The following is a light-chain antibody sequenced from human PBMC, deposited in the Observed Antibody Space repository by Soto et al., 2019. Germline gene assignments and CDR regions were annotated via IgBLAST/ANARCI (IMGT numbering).Light chain of an antibody. CDR1: SSNIGSNT. CDR2: SND. Sequence: QSVLTQAPSASGTPGQRVTISCSGSSSNIGSNTVSWYQQVPGTAPKLLIYSNDQRPSGVPDRFSGSKSGTSASLAIGGLQSEDEADYYCEAWDGSLNGWVFGGGTKVTVL. J-gene: IGLJ2*01. CDR3: EAWDGSLNGWV. V-gene: IGLV1-44*01.